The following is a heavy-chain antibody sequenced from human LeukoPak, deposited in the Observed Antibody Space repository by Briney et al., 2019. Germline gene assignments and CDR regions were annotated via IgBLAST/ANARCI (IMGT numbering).Heavy chain of an antibody. D-gene: IGHD6-13*01. CDR3: ASVIAAAGTVYFQH. J-gene: IGHJ1*01. V-gene: IGHV4-30-4*01. CDR1: GGSISSGDYY. CDR2: IYYSGST. Sequence: PSETLSLTCTVSGGSISSGDYYWSWIRQPPGKGLEWIGYIYYSGSTYYNPSLKSRVTISVDTSKNQFSLKLSSVTAADTAVYYCASVIAAAGTVYFQHWGQGTLVTVSS.